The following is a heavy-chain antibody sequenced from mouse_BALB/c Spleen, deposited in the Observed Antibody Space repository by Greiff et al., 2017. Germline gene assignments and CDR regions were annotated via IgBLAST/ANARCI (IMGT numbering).Heavy chain of an antibody. D-gene: IGHD2-3*01. CDR3: TRDGYYV. CDR2: ISSGGSYT. Sequence: DVKLVESGGGLVKPGGSLKLSCAASGFTFSSYTMSWVRQTPEKRLEWVATISSGGSYTYYPDSVKGRFTISRDNAKNTLYLQMSSLKSEDTAMYYCTRDGYYVWGQGTTLTVSS. V-gene: IGHV5-6-4*01. J-gene: IGHJ2*01. CDR1: GFTFSSYT.